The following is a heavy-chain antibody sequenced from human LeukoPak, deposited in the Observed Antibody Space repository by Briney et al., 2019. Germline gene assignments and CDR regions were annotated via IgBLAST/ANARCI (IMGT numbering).Heavy chain of an antibody. CDR3: VRDLTTVTSH. Sequence: GGSLRLSCAASGFTFSSYEMNWVRQAPGKGLEWVAVISYDGSNKYHAESVKGRFTISRDNSKNTLYLQMNSLRPEDTAVYYCVRDLTTVTSHWGQGTLVTVSS. J-gene: IGHJ4*02. V-gene: IGHV3-30*04. CDR1: GFTFSSYE. D-gene: IGHD4-17*01. CDR2: ISYDGSNK.